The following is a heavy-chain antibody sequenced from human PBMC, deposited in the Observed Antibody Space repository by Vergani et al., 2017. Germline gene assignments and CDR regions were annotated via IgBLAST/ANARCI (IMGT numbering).Heavy chain of an antibody. V-gene: IGHV3-33*01. D-gene: IGHD6-19*01. CDR2: IWYDGSNK. CDR1: GFTFSSYG. CDR3: ARDMSGWEDFDY. Sequence: VQLLESGGGLVQPGGSLRLSCAASGFTFSSYGMHWVRQAPGKGLEWVAVIWYDGSNKYYADSVKGRFTISRDNSKNTLYLQMNSLRAEDTAVYYCARDMSGWEDFDYWGQGTLVTVSS. J-gene: IGHJ4*02.